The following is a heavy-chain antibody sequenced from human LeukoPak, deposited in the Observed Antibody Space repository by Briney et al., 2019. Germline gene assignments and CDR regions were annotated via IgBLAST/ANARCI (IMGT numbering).Heavy chain of an antibody. Sequence: GGSLRLSCAASGFTFSRYALSWVPRAPGKGLEWVSAISDSGGSTYYADSVKGRFPIYRDNSKNRLYLQMNRLRAEDTAVYYCPTYDIRSGYGVGYWGEGTLVTVSS. J-gene: IGHJ4*02. CDR2: ISDSGGST. V-gene: IGHV3-23*01. D-gene: IGHD3-3*01. CDR1: GFTFSRYA. CDR3: PTYDIRSGYGVGY.